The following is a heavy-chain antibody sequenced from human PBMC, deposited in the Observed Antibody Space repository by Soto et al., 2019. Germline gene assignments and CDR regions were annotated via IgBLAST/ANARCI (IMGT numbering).Heavy chain of an antibody. V-gene: IGHV1-18*01. D-gene: IGHD4-17*01. Sequence: QVQLVQSGAEVKKPGASVKVSCKASGYTFTSYGISWVRQAPGQGLEWMGWISAHNGNTNYAQKLQGRVTMTTDTSTSTAYMEPRSLRSDDTAVYYCARDLVGWDHDYGDDTDYWGQGTLVTVSS. CDR3: ARDLVGWDHDYGDDTDY. CDR2: ISAHNGNT. J-gene: IGHJ4*02. CDR1: GYTFTSYG.